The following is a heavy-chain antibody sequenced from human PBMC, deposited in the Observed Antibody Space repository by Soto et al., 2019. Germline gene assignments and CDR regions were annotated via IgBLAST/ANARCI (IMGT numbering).Heavy chain of an antibody. J-gene: IGHJ5*02. V-gene: IGHV1-18*03. Sequence: QVQLVQSGAEVKKPGASVKVSCKASGYTFTSYGISWVRQAPGQGLEWMGWISAYNGNTNYAQKLQGRVTMTTDTSTSTAYTGLGGLRSDDMAVCYRARDRWEARPVRLDPWCQGTLVTVSS. CDR3: ARDRWEARPVRLDP. D-gene: IGHD1-26*01. CDR1: GYTFTSYG. CDR2: ISAYNGNT.